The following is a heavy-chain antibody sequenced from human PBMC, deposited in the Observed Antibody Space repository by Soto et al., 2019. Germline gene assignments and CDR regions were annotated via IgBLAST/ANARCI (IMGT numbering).Heavy chain of an antibody. Sequence: EVQLLESGGGLVQPGGSLRLSCAASGFTFSFCAMNWVRQAPGKGLEWVSSTRGSGGDTYYAHSVRGRFTISRDNSKNTLYLQMNSLRVEDTAVYYCVKGHSHSYYYFDYWGQGTLVTVSS. V-gene: IGHV3-23*01. J-gene: IGHJ4*02. CDR2: TRGSGGDT. D-gene: IGHD1-26*01. CDR3: VKGHSHSYYYFDY. CDR1: GFTFSFCA.